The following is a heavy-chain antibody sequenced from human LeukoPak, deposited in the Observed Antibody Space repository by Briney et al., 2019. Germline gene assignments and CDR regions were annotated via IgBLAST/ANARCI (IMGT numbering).Heavy chain of an antibody. CDR1: GGSFSGYY. CDR2: INHSGST. CDR3: AREDDSGDITNDWFDP. J-gene: IGHJ5*02. V-gene: IGHV4-34*01. Sequence: PSETLSLTCAVYGGSFSGYYWSWIRQPPGKGLGWIGEINHSGSTNYNPSLKSRVTISVDTSKNQFSLKLSSVTAADTAVYYCAREDDSGDITNDWFDPWGQGTLVTVSS. D-gene: IGHD1-26*01.